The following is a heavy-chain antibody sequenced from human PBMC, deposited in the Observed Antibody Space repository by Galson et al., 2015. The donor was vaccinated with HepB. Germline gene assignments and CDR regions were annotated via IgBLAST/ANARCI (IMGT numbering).Heavy chain of an antibody. J-gene: IGHJ4*02. CDR3: ARLVVPAVDWGTYYFDY. V-gene: IGHV1-18*01. CDR1: GSTFTSYG. CDR2: ISAYNGNT. D-gene: IGHD2-2*01. Sequence: SVTVSCKASGSTFTSYGISWVRQAPGQGLEWMGWISAYNGNTNYAQKLQGRVTMTTDTSTSTAYMELRSLRSDDTAVYYCARLVVPAVDWGTYYFDYWGQGTLVTVSS.